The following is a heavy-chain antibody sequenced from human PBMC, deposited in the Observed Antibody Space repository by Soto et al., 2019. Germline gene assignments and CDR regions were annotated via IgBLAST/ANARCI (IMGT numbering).Heavy chain of an antibody. D-gene: IGHD2-15*01. Sequence: PGGSLRLSCAASGFNFNNYGMHWVRQAPGKGLEWVAVISYDGSNKYYAASVKGRFTISRDNSKNTLYLQMNSLRAEDTAVYYCAKDLLYCSGGSCFSYYLDYWGQGTLVTLSS. V-gene: IGHV3-30*18. CDR2: ISYDGSNK. CDR3: AKDLLYCSGGSCFSYYLDY. J-gene: IGHJ4*02. CDR1: GFNFNNYG.